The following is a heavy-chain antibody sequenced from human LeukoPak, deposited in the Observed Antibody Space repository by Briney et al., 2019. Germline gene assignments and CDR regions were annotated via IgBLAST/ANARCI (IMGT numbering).Heavy chain of an antibody. D-gene: IGHD6-13*01. CDR1: GYTFTGYY. CDR2: INPNSGGT. Sequence: ASVKVSCKASGYTFTGYYMHWVRQAPGQGLEWMGWINPNSGGTSYAQKFQGRVTMTRDMSTSTVYMELSSLRSEDTAVYYCARDGARGEYSSSWFLYYYYYYYMDVWGKGTTVTVSS. CDR3: ARDGARGEYSSSWFLYYYYYYYMDV. V-gene: IGHV1-2*02. J-gene: IGHJ6*03.